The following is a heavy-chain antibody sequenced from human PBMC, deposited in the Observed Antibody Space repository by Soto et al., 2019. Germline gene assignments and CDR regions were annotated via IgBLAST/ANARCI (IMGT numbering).Heavy chain of an antibody. Sequence: GGSLRLSCAASGFTFSSYGMHWVRQAPGKGLEWVAVISYDGSNKYYADSVKGRFTISRDNSKNTLYLQMNSLRAEDTAVYYCAKDWVYDYRNVFDYWGQGTLVPVSS. V-gene: IGHV3-30*18. D-gene: IGHD4-4*01. CDR3: AKDWVYDYRNVFDY. J-gene: IGHJ4*02. CDR1: GFTFSSYG. CDR2: ISYDGSNK.